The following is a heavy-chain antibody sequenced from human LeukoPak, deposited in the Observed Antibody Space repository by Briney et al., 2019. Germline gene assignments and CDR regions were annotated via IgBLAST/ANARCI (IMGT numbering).Heavy chain of an antibody. V-gene: IGHV1-2*02. J-gene: IGHJ4*02. CDR3: ARGRLSLITARANFFDY. Sequence: ASVKVSCKASGYTFTGHYMHWVRQAPGQGLEWMGWINPNSGGTNYAQKFQGRVTMTRDTSISTAYMELSRLRSDDTAVYYCARGRLSLITARANFFDYWGQGTRVTVSS. CDR1: GYTFTGHY. D-gene: IGHD3-16*01. CDR2: INPNSGGT.